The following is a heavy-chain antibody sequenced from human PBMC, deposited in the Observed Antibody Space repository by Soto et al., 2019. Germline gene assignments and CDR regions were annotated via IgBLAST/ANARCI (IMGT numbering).Heavy chain of an antibody. CDR2: INGGTGQT. D-gene: IGHD1-1*01. Sequence: ASVKVSCKASGYTFSTYAMHWVRQAPGQSLEWMGWINGGTGQTRYSQRFQDRVTITRDTSAKTTYMDLTSLRSEDTAVYYCARGKGMEENYYYYGMDIWGQGTTVTV. CDR3: ARGKGMEENYYYYGMDI. V-gene: IGHV1-3*01. J-gene: IGHJ6*02. CDR1: GYTFSTYA.